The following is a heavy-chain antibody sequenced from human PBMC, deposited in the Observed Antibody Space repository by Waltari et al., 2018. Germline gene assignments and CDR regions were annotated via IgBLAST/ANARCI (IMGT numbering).Heavy chain of an antibody. J-gene: IGHJ4*02. CDR3: ARVNYDFWSGYYKGNDY. D-gene: IGHD3-3*01. CDR1: GYTFTSYD. CDR2: KNPNSGNT. Sequence: QVQLVQSGAEVKKPGASVKVSCKASGYTFTSYDINWVRQATGQGLEWMGWKNPNSGNTGYAQKFQGRVTMTRNTSISTAYMELSSLRSEDTAVYYCARVNYDFWSGYYKGNDYWGQGTLVTVSS. V-gene: IGHV1-8*01.